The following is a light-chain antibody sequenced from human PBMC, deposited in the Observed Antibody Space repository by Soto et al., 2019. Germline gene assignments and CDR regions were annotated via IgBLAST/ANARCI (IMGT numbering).Light chain of an antibody. V-gene: IGLV1-44*01. CDR1: SSNIGSNT. CDR3: AAWDDSLNVWV. J-gene: IGLJ3*02. CDR2: SHN. Sequence: QAVVTQPPSASGTPGQRVTISCSGSSSNIGSNTVNWHQQLPGTAPKLLIYSHNQRPSGVPDRFSGSKSGASASLAIRGLQSEDEADYYCAAWDDSLNVWVFGGGTKLTVL.